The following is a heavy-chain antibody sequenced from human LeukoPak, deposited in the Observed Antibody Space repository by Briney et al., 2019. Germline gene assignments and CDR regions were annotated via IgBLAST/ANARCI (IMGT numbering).Heavy chain of an antibody. CDR1: GYTFTGYY. V-gene: IGHV1-2*02. CDR3: AQTGYSSGWFNAFDI. CDR2: INPNSGGT. Sequence: ASVKVSCKASGYTFTGYYMHWVRQAPGQGLEWMGWINPNSGGTNYAQKFQGRVTMTRDTSISTAYMELSRLRSDDTAVYYCAQTGYSSGWFNAFDIWGQGTMVTVSS. J-gene: IGHJ3*02. D-gene: IGHD6-19*01.